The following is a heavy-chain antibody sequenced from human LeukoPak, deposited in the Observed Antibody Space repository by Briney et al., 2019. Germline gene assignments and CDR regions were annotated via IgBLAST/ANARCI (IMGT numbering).Heavy chain of an antibody. Sequence: PGGSLRLSCEASGFSFSNYGLHWVRQAPGKGLEWVTLISYDGSHKYYVDSVKGRFTISRDNSKNTLSLQMNNLRAEDTAVYYCARDSFYYASGIVNYYYMDVWGRGTTITVSS. CDR3: ARDSFYYASGIVNYYYMDV. CDR1: GFSFSNYG. D-gene: IGHD3-10*01. J-gene: IGHJ6*03. V-gene: IGHV3-30*04. CDR2: ISYDGSHK.